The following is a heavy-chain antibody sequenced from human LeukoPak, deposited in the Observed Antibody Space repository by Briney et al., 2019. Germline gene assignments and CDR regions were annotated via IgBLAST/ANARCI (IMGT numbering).Heavy chain of an antibody. J-gene: IGHJ4*02. V-gene: IGHV1-8*03. CDR1: GYTFTSYD. D-gene: IGHD6-13*01. Sequence: ASVKVSCKASGYTFTSYDINWVRQATGQGLEWMGWMNPNSGNTGYAQKFQGRVTITRNTSISTAYMELSSLRSEDTAVYYCARDGIAAAGTPYYFDYWGQGTLVTVSS. CDR2: MNPNSGNT. CDR3: ARDGIAAAGTPYYFDY.